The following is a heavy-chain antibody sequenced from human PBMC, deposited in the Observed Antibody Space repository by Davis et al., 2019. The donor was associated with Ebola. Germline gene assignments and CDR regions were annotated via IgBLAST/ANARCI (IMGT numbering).Heavy chain of an antibody. CDR2: IYYSGST. CDR3: ARDMSGGSFDY. V-gene: IGHV4-31*03. J-gene: IGHJ4*02. D-gene: IGHD2-15*01. CDR1: GSSISSGGYY. Sequence: PSETLSLTCTVSGSSISSGGYYWSWIRQHPGKGLEWIGYIYYSGSTYYNPSLKSRVTISVDTSKNQFSLKLSSVTAADTAVYYCARDMSGGSFDYWGQGTLVTVSS.